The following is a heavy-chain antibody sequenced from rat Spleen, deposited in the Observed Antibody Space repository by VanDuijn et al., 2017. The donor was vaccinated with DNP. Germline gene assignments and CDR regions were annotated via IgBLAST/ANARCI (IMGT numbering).Heavy chain of an antibody. Sequence: EVQLQESGPGLVKPSQSLSLTRSVNYYSITSSYRWNWIRLFPGNKLEWMGYINSAGSTENNPSPKSRIYITSDTSQNHFFLQMNSVTTEDTATYYCARSRYHSDHYFDYWGQGVMVTVSS. CDR3: ARSRYHSDHYFDY. V-gene: IGHV3-3*01. D-gene: IGHD4-3*01. CDR1: YYSITSSYR. CDR2: INSAGST. J-gene: IGHJ2*01.